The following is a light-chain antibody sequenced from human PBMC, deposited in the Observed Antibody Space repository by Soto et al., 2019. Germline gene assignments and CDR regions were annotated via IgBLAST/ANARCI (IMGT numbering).Light chain of an antibody. CDR3: QQYGSSPWT. V-gene: IGKV3-20*01. CDR2: GAS. J-gene: IGKJ1*01. Sequence: EIVLTQSPGTLSLSPGDRATLSCRASQSVSSSYLAWYQQKPGQAPRLLIYGASSRATGIPDRFSGSGSGTDFTLTISRLEHEDVAVYYCQQYGSSPWTFGQGTKVEIK. CDR1: QSVSSSY.